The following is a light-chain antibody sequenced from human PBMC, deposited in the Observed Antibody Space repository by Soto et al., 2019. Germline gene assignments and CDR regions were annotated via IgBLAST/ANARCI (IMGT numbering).Light chain of an antibody. Sequence: EIVLTQSPGTLSLSPGERATLSCRASQSVSSSYLAWYQQKPGQAPRLLIYGASSRATGIPDRFSGSGSGTACTITISRLEPEDLAVYYCQQYGSSPWTFGQGTKVEIK. CDR2: GAS. V-gene: IGKV3-20*01. CDR1: QSVSSSY. J-gene: IGKJ1*01. CDR3: QQYGSSPWT.